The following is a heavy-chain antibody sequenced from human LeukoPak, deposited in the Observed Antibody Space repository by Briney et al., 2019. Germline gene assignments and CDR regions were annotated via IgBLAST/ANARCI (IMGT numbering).Heavy chain of an antibody. J-gene: IGHJ4*02. CDR1: GFSFNDNS. CDR3: ARRDLATWYYFDY. D-gene: IGHD1-1*01. V-gene: IGHV5-51*01. Sequence: SGESLKISCQGYGFSFNDNSIAWVRQMPGKGLEWMGIVSPGGSDTRYSPSFQGQVTISADKSIKTAYLQWSSLKASDTAIYYCARRDLATWYYFDYWGQGTQVTVSS. CDR2: VSPGGSDT.